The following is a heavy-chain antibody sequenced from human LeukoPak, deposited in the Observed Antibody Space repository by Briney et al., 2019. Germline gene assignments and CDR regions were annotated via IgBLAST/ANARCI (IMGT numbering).Heavy chain of an antibody. Sequence: GGSLRLSCAASGFTFSNYWVTWVRQAPGKGLEWVASINQDRGEIHYVDSVRGRFTISRDNAKNSLYLQMYSLRAEDTAVYYCARDSGWHRFDPWGQGTLVTVSS. J-gene: IGHJ5*02. D-gene: IGHD3-10*01. CDR1: GFTFSNYW. V-gene: IGHV3-7*01. CDR3: ARDSGWHRFDP. CDR2: INQDRGEI.